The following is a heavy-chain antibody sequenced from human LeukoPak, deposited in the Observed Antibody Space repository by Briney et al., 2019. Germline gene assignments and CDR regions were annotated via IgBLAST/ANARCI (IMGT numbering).Heavy chain of an antibody. J-gene: IGHJ4*02. D-gene: IGHD3-22*01. Sequence: PGGSLRLSCAASGFTFSSYEVNWVRQAPGKGLEWVSYISSSGSTIYYADSVKGRFTISRDNAKNSLYLQMNSLRAEDTAVYYCAREGGHSSGYHPPFDYWGQGTLVTVSS. V-gene: IGHV3-48*03. CDR2: ISSSGSTI. CDR3: AREGGHSSGYHPPFDY. CDR1: GFTFSSYE.